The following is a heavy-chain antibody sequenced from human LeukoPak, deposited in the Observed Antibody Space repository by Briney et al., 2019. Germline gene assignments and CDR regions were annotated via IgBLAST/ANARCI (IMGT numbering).Heavy chain of an antibody. CDR3: ARGCRMFQAYCSSTSCYVFSWFDP. Sequence: KPSETLSLTCAVYGGSFSGYYWSWIRQPPGKGLEWIGEINHSGSTNYNPSLKSRVTISLDTSKNQFSLNLSSVTAADACVYYCARGCRMFQAYCSSTSCYVFSWFDPWGQGTLVTVSS. D-gene: IGHD2-2*01. CDR1: GGSFSGYY. CDR2: INHSGST. J-gene: IGHJ5*02. V-gene: IGHV4-34*01.